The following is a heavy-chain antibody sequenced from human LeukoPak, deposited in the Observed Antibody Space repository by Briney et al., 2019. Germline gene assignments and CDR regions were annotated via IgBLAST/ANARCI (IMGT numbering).Heavy chain of an antibody. D-gene: IGHD2-2*01. J-gene: IGHJ4*02. CDR1: GFTFSSYW. CDR2: IKQDGSEK. CDR3: ARENNIVVVPADFDY. V-gene: IGHV3-7*03. Sequence: GESLRLSCAASGFTFSSYWMSWVRQAPGKGLEWVANIKQDGSEKYYVDSVKGRFTISRDNAKNSLYLQMNSLRAEDTAVYYCARENNIVVVPADFDYWGQGTLVTVSS.